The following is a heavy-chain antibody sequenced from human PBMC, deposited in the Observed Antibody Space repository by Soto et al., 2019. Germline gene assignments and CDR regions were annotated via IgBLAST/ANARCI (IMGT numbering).Heavy chain of an antibody. CDR1: GGSXSXYX. V-gene: IGHV4-34*01. CDR3: ARGGAYSSSWYQGYFDY. D-gene: IGHD6-13*01. J-gene: IGHJ4*02. CDR2: INHSGST. Sequence: QVQLQQWGAGLLKPSETLSLTCAVYGGSXSXYXXXXXXXXXXXXLXXXGEINHSGSTNYNPSLKSRVTISVDTSKNQFSLKLSSVTAADTAVYYCARGGAYSSSWYQGYFDYWGQGTLVTVSS.